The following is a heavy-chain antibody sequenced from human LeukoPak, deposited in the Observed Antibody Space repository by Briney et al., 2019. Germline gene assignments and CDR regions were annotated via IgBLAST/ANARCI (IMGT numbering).Heavy chain of an antibody. V-gene: IGHV1-24*01. Sequence: ASVTVSCKVSGYTLTELSMHWVRQAPGKGLEWMGGFDPEDGETIYAQKFQGRVTMTEDTSTDTAYMELSSLRSEDTAVYYCARGITIPPDYYYGMDVWGQGTTVTVSS. D-gene: IGHD3-10*01. CDR3: ARGITIPPDYYYGMDV. CDR2: FDPEDGET. CDR1: GYTLTELS. J-gene: IGHJ6*02.